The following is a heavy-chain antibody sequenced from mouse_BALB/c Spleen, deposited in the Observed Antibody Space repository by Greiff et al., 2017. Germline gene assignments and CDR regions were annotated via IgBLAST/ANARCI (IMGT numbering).Heavy chain of an antibody. CDR1: GYTFTSYW. CDR3: ARYGELGRWFAY. D-gene: IGHD4-1*01. CDR2: INPSTGYT. Sequence: VKVVESGAELAKPGASVKMSCKASGYTFTSYWMHWVKQRPGQGLEWIGYINPSTGYTEYNQKFKDKATLTADKSSSTAYMQLSSLTSEDSAVYYCARYGELGRWFAYWGQGTLVTVSA. V-gene: IGHV1-7*01. J-gene: IGHJ3*01.